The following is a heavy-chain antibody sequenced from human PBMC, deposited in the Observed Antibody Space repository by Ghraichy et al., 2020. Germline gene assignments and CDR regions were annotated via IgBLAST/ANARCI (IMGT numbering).Heavy chain of an antibody. Sequence: SETLSLTCTVSGGSISSSSYYWGWIRQPPGKGLEWIGSIYYSGSTYYNPSLKSRVTISVDTSKNQFSLKLSSVTAADTAVYYCARHHRWPAAAAIFNWFDPWGQGTLVTVSS. J-gene: IGHJ5*02. CDR2: IYYSGST. CDR1: GGSISSSSYY. V-gene: IGHV4-39*01. CDR3: ARHHRWPAAAAIFNWFDP. D-gene: IGHD2-2*02.